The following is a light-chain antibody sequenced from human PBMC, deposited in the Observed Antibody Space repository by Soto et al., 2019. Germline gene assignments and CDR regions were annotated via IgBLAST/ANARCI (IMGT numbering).Light chain of an antibody. Sequence: IQMTQSPSSVSASVGSRLTITCRASQGISSWLAWYQQKPGKAPNLMIYAASSLHSGVPSRFSGSGYGTDFNLTISSLQTEDFATYYCQQANSFPLTFGGGTKVDIK. J-gene: IGKJ4*01. CDR3: QQANSFPLT. CDR2: AAS. CDR1: QGISSW. V-gene: IGKV1-12*01.